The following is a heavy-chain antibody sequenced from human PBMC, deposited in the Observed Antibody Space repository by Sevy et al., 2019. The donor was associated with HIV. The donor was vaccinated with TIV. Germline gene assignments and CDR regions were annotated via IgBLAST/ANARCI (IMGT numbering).Heavy chain of an antibody. Sequence: GGSLRLSCAASGFTFDDYGMSWVRQAPGKGLEWVSGVNWNGGSTAYADSVKGRFTISRDNAKNSLYLQMNNLRAEDTALYYCARVSGQQLVGGSFGYWGQGTLVTVSS. CDR1: GFTFDDYG. CDR3: ARVSGQQLVGGSFGY. J-gene: IGHJ4*02. V-gene: IGHV3-20*04. CDR2: VNWNGGST. D-gene: IGHD6-13*01.